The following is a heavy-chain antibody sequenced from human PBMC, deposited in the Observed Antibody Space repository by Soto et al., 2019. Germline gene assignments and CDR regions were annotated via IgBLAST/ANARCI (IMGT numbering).Heavy chain of an antibody. D-gene: IGHD3-3*01. CDR3: ARGGRFAVADTDY. V-gene: IGHV1-18*01. Sequence: QVQLVQSGVEVKKPGASVKVSCKASGYSFTNYGITWVRQAPGQGLEWLGWISGYNGNTNYAQKFQGRVTMTTDTXTSTAYLDLRSLRDDDTAVYYCARGGRFAVADTDYWGQGTLLTVSS. CDR1: GYSFTNYG. J-gene: IGHJ4*02. CDR2: ISGYNGNT.